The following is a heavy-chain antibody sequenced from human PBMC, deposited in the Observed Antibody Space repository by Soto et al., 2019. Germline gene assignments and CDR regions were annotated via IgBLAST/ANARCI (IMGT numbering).Heavy chain of an antibody. V-gene: IGHV5-51*01. CDR1: GYSFNNNW. CDR2: IHPGDSDS. D-gene: IGHD3-22*01. CDR3: ARRDSSGFPDY. J-gene: IGHJ4*01. Sequence: GESLKISFKGSGYSFNNNWIGGVRQMPGKGLEWMGIIHPGDSDSRHIPSFQGQVTMSVDKSINTAYLQWSSLKVSDTAMYYCARRDSSGFPDYWGHGTLVTVSS.